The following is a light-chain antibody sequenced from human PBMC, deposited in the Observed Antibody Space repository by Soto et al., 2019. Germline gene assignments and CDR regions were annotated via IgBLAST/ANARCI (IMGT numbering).Light chain of an antibody. CDR3: QSYDSSLSGWV. J-gene: IGLJ3*02. CDR2: GNS. V-gene: IGLV1-40*01. CDR1: SSNIGAGYD. Sequence: QPVLTQPPSVSGARGQRVTISCTGSSSNIGAGYDVHWYQQLPGTAPKLLIYGNSNRPSGVPDRFSGSKSGTSASLAITGLQAEDEADYFCQSYDSSLSGWVFGGGTKLPVL.